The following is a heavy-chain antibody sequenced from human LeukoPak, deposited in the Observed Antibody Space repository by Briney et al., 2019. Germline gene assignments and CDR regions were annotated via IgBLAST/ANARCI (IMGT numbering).Heavy chain of an antibody. V-gene: IGHV3-7*01. CDR3: ARGTIAAPGTDY. D-gene: IGHD6-13*01. CDR2: IKQDGSDK. J-gene: IGHJ4*02. Sequence: GGSLRLSCAASGFTFSGYWMHWVRQAPGKGLEWVANIKQDGSDKHFADSVKGRFTISRDNAKNSLYLQMNSLRAEDTAMYYCARGTIAAPGTDYWGQGTLVTVSS. CDR1: GFTFSGYW.